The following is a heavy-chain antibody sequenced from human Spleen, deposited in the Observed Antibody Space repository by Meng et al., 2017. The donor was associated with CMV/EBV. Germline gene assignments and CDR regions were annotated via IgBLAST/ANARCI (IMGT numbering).Heavy chain of an antibody. Sequence: SETLSLTCTVSGYSITSGYYWGWIRQPPGKGLEWIGSIYHSGSTYYNPSLKSRVTISVDTSTNQFSLNLSSVTAADTAVYYCARDAISYDFWSQTAYGMDVWGQGTTVTVSS. CDR2: IYHSGST. V-gene: IGHV4-38-2*02. D-gene: IGHD3-3*01. CDR3: ARDAISYDFWSQTAYGMDV. J-gene: IGHJ6*02. CDR1: GYSITSGYY.